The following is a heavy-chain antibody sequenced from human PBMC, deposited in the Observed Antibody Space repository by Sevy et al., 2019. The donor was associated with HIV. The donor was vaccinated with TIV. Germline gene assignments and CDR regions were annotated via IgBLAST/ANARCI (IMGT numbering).Heavy chain of an antibody. CDR3: AKGGYCSWTTCYWDAFDV. J-gene: IGHJ3*01. CDR1: GFTFGNYA. V-gene: IGHV3-23*01. Sequence: GGSLRLSCVTSGFTFGNYAMSWVRQAPGKGLEWVSTIDYNGGGTYYADSVKGRFTISRDNSKKTLFLQMNSLRVEDTAVYYCAKGGYCSWTTCYWDAFDVWGQGTMVTVSS. CDR2: IDYNGGGT. D-gene: IGHD2-2*01.